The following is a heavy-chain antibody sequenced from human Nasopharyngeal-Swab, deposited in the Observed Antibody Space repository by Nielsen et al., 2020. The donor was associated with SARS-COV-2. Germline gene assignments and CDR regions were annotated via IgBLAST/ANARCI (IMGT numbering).Heavy chain of an antibody. D-gene: IGHD6-19*01. Sequence: GGSLRLSCEASRLPFDNSEMNWVRQAPGKGLEGVPYISTSGATIHYANSVRGRFTISRDNAKKSLYLQMNSLRAEDTAVYYCARASRGWSWGQGTLVTVSS. CDR3: ARASRGWS. V-gene: IGHV3-48*03. J-gene: IGHJ5*02. CDR1: RLPFDNSE. CDR2: ISTSGATI.